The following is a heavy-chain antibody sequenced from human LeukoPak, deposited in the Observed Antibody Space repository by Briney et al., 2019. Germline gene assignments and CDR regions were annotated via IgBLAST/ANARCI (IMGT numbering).Heavy chain of an antibody. CDR3: AKGGQNFDFWRFDY. Sequence: GGSLRLSCEAPGLSFSDYAMSWVRQAPGKGLEWVSSISGSGGSTYYADFVKDRASISRDNSKNTVYLRLNSLRAEDSAVYFCAKGGQNFDFWRFDYWGQGTVVTVSS. CDR1: GLSFSDYA. CDR2: ISGSGGST. V-gene: IGHV3-23*01. J-gene: IGHJ4*02. D-gene: IGHD3-3*01.